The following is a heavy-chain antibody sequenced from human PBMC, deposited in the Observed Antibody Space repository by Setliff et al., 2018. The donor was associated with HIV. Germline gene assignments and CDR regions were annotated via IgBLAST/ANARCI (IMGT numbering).Heavy chain of an antibody. Sequence: SETLSLTCTVSGGSIISYYWSWIRQPPGKGLEWIAYIYYSGTTKYNPSLKSRVSISVDTSKNQFSLKLSSVTAADTAVYYCARGPGGTVPKSLDAFDIWGQGTMVTVSS. CDR2: IYYSGTT. CDR3: ARGPGGTVPKSLDAFDI. V-gene: IGHV4-59*01. J-gene: IGHJ3*02. CDR1: GGSIISYY. D-gene: IGHD1-1*01.